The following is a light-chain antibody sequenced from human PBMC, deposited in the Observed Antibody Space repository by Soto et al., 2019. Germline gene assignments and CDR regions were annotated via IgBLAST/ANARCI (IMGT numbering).Light chain of an antibody. J-gene: IGKJ1*01. Sequence: EIVMTQTPATLSVSPGERATLSCRASQSVSSNLALYQQKPGQAPRLLIYGASSRATGIPDRFSGSGSGTDFTLTISRLEPEDFAVYYCQQYGSSRWTFGQGTKWIS. V-gene: IGKV3-20*01. CDR1: QSVSSN. CDR3: QQYGSSRWT. CDR2: GAS.